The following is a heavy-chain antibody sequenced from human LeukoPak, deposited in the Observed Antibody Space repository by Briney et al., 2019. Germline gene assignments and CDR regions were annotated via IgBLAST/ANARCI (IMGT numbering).Heavy chain of an antibody. J-gene: IGHJ4*02. CDR3: VNQISGWVY. Sequence: GGSLRLSCSASGFTFSNLAMHWVRQAPGKGLEYVSAISGNGGNTYYADSVKGRFTISRDNSKNTLYLQMSSLRPEDTAVYYCVNQISGWVYWGQGTLVTVSS. CDR2: ISGNGGNT. V-gene: IGHV3-64D*06. D-gene: IGHD6-19*01. CDR1: GFTFSNLA.